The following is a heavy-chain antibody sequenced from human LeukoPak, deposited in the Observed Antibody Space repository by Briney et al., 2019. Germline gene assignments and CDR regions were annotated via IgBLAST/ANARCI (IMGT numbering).Heavy chain of an antibody. D-gene: IGHD5-18*01. V-gene: IGHV1-18*03. CDR3: ARVQSYGPYYYYYMDV. CDR2: ISAYNGNT. CDR1: GYTFTSYG. J-gene: IGHJ6*03. Sequence: ASVKLSCKASGYTFTSYGIILVRQAPGQGLEWMGWISAYNGNTNYAQKLQGRVTMTTDTSTSTAYMELRSLRSDDMAVYYCARVQSYGPYYYYYMDVWGKGTTVTVSS.